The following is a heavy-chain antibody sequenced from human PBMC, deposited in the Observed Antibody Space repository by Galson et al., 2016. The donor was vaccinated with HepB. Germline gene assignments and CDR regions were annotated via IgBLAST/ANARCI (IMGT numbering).Heavy chain of an antibody. CDR2: IGGGGGDT. Sequence: SLRLSCAASGFTFRNNMMNWVRQAPGKGLEWVSAIGGGGGDTYYADSVKGRFTISRDNSKNTLYLQINSLRAEDTAVYYCTKRYDTPGYYYIDSWGPGTLVTVSS. J-gene: IGHJ4*02. CDR3: TKRYDTPGYYYIDS. CDR1: GFTFRNNM. D-gene: IGHD3-22*01. V-gene: IGHV3-23*01.